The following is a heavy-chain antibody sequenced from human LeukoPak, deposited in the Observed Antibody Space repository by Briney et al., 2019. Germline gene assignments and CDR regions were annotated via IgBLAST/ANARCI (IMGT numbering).Heavy chain of an antibody. Sequence: NPSETLSLTCTVSGGSISSYYWSWIRQPAGKGLEWIGYIYYSGSTNYNPSLKSRVTISVDTSKNQFSLKLSSVTAADTAVYYCALDGGSGSYLNAFDIWGQGTMVTVSS. J-gene: IGHJ3*02. CDR3: ALDGGSGSYLNAFDI. D-gene: IGHD3-10*01. CDR2: IYYSGST. V-gene: IGHV4-59*08. CDR1: GGSISSYY.